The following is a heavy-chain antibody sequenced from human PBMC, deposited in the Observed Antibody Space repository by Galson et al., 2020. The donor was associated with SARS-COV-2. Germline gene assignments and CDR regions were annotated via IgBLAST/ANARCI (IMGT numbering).Heavy chain of an antibody. J-gene: IGHJ5*02. Sequence: SETLSLTCTVSGGSISSSYYWGWIRQPPGEGLEWIGIISYSGSSYYNPSLKSRATMSVDTSMNQFSLKLTSVTAADTAGYYCARRGGSGYGSGWFDPWGQGTLVTVSS. CDR1: GGSISSSYY. CDR3: ARRGGSGYGSGWFDP. D-gene: IGHD5-12*01. V-gene: IGHV4-39*01. CDR2: ISYSGSS.